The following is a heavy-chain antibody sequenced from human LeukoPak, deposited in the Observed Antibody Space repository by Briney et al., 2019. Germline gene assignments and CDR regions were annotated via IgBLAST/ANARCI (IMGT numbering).Heavy chain of an antibody. CDR2: ISWNSGSI. Sequence: GGSLRLSCEASGFTFSSYAMTWVRQAPGKGLEWVSGISWNSGSIDYADSVKGRFTISRDNAKNSLYLQMNSLRAEDTALYYCAKDKSLGYCSGGSCYSGLDYWGQGTLVTVSS. J-gene: IGHJ4*02. CDR3: AKDKSLGYCSGGSCYSGLDY. D-gene: IGHD2-15*01. V-gene: IGHV3-9*01. CDR1: GFTFSSYA.